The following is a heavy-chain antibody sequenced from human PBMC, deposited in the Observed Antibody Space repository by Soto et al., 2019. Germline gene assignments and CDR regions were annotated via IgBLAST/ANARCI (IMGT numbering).Heavy chain of an antibody. CDR1: GYTFTSYY. J-gene: IGHJ3*02. CDR3: ARDRLAVALREAFDI. Sequence: GASVKVSCKASGYTFTSYYMHWVRQAPGQGLEWMGIINPSGGSTSYAQKFQGRVTMTTDTSTSTAYMELRSLRSDDTAVYYCARDRLAVALREAFDIWGQGTMVTVSS. D-gene: IGHD6-19*01. CDR2: INPSGGST. V-gene: IGHV1-46*01.